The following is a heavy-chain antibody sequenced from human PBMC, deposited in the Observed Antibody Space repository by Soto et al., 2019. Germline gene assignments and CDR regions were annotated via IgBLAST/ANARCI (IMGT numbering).Heavy chain of an antibody. V-gene: IGHV3-23*01. D-gene: IGHD3-9*01. J-gene: IGHJ5*02. CDR2: ISGSGGST. Sequence: GGSLRLSCAASGFTFSSYAMSWVRQAPGKGLEWVSAISGSGGSTYYADSVKGRFTISRDNSKNTLYLQMNSLRAEDTAVYYCGASFDWLLPNWFDPWGQGTLVTVSS. CDR1: GFTFSSYA. CDR3: GASFDWLLPNWFDP.